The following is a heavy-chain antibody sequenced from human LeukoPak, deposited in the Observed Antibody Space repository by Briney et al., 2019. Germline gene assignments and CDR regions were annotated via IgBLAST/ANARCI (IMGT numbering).Heavy chain of an antibody. CDR1: GGSISSYY. V-gene: IGHV4-59*01. D-gene: IGHD2-2*01. J-gene: IGHJ4*02. CDR3: ARGGPVLPSPFDY. CDR2: IYNSGST. Sequence: SETLSLTCTVSGGSISSYYWSWIRQPPGKGLEWIGYIYNSGSTSYNPSLKSRVTISVDTSKNQFSLKLSSVTAADTAVYYCARGGPVLPSPFDYWGQGTLVTVSS.